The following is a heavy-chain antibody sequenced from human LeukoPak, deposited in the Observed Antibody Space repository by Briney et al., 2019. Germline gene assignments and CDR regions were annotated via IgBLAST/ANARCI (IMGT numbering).Heavy chain of an antibody. CDR3: ARQGDDDAFDI. CDR1: GGSISSYY. V-gene: IGHV4-59*08. J-gene: IGHJ3*02. Sequence: SETLSLTCTVSGGSISSYYWSWIRQPPGKGLEWIGYIYYSGSTNYNPPLKSRVTISVDTSKNQFSLKLSSVTAADTAVYYCARQGDDDAFDIWGQGTMVTVSS. CDR2: IYYSGST. D-gene: IGHD3-16*01.